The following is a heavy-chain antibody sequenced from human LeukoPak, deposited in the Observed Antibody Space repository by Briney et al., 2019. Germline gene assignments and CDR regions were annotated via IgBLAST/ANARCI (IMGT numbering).Heavy chain of an antibody. CDR2: ISGSGGSK. J-gene: IGHJ4*02. CDR1: GFTFSSYA. CDR3: AKSSGETYYDFWSGYYRVFYFDY. D-gene: IGHD3-3*01. V-gene: IGHV3-23*01. Sequence: PGGSLRLSCAASGFTFSSYAMSWVRQAPGTGLESVSAISGSGGSKYYADSVKGRFTISRDNSKNTLYLQMNSLRAEDTAVYYCAKSSGETYYDFWSGYYRVFYFDYWGQGTLVTVSS.